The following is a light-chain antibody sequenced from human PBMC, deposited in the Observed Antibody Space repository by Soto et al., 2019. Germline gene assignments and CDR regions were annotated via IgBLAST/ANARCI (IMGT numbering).Light chain of an antibody. CDR1: QSVSSY. J-gene: IGKJ5*01. Sequence: EIVLTQSPATLSFSPGERDTLSCRASQSVSSYLAWYQQKPVQAPXLLLYDASNRATGIPARFSGSGSGTDFTLTINSLEPEDFAVYYCQQRSNWPSITFGQGTRLEIK. CDR3: QQRSNWPSIT. V-gene: IGKV3-11*01. CDR2: DAS.